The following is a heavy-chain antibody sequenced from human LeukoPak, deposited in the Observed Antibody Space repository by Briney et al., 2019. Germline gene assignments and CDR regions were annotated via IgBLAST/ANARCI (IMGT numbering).Heavy chain of an antibody. CDR3: ARGRHSRVAY. CDR2: INHSGST. J-gene: IGHJ4*02. V-gene: IGHV4-34*01. Sequence: SETLSLTCAVYGGSFSGYYWSWIRQPPGKGLEWIGEINHSGSTNYNPSLKSRVTISVDTSKNQFSLKLSSVTAADTAVYYCARGRHSRVAYWGQGTLVTVSS. CDR1: GGSFSGYY. D-gene: IGHD6-13*01.